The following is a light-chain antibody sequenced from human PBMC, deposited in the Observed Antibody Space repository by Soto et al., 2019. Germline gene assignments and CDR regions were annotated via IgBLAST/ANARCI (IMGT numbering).Light chain of an antibody. CDR1: SSDVGGYNY. J-gene: IGLJ2*01. CDR3: SSYRSSIAL. CDR2: DVS. Sequence: QSALTQPASVSGSPGQSITISCTGTSSDVGGYNYVSWYQQHPGKAPKLMIYDVSNRPSGVSNRFSGSKSGNTASLTISGLQAEDEADYHCSSYRSSIALFGGGTKLTVL. V-gene: IGLV2-14*03.